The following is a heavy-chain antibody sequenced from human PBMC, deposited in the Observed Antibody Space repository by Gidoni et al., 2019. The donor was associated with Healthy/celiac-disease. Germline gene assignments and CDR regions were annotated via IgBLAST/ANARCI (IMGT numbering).Heavy chain of an antibody. CDR1: GSHFPSYA. D-gene: IGHD6-13*01. Sequence: QVQLVQSGSGLKKPGASVKVSGKASGSHFPSYALNWVRQAPGQGFAGMGWIDTTTGNPTYAQGVKGRFVFSLDTSVSTASLQISSLKAEDTAVYYCASGRWYSSSWYDAFDIWVQGTMVTVSS. CDR3: ASGRWYSSSWYDAFDI. CDR2: IDTTTGNP. V-gene: IGHV7-4-1*02. J-gene: IGHJ3*02.